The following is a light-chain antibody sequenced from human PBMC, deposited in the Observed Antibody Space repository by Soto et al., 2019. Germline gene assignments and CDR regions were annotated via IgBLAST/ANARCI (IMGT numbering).Light chain of an antibody. J-gene: IGKJ1*01. CDR3: HQYGTLGT. CDR2: GAS. CDR1: QSVSSSH. V-gene: IGKV3-20*01. Sequence: EIVLTQSPGTLSLSPGERATLSCRASQSVSSSHLAWYQQTPGQAPRLLIYGASSRATGIPDRFSGSGSGTDFTLTISRLEPEDFEVYFCHQYGTLGTFGQGTKVEIK.